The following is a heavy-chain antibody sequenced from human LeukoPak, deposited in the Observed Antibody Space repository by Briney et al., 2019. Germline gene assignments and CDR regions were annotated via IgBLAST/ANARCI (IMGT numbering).Heavy chain of an antibody. J-gene: IGHJ6*02. CDR1: GGSISSSNW. CDR3: ARAIVVAGKNYYYYGMDV. D-gene: IGHD6-19*01. CDR2: IYYSGST. V-gene: IGHV4-4*02. Sequence: PSETLSLTCAVSGGSISSSNWWSWVRQPPGKGLEWIGYIYYSGSTNYNPSLKSRVTISVDTSKNQFSLKLSSVTAADTAVYYCARAIVVAGKNYYYYGMDVWGQGTTVTVSS.